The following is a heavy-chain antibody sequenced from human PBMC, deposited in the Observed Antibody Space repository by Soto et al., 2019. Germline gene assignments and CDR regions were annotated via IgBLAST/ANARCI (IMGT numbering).Heavy chain of an antibody. J-gene: IGHJ4*01. Sequence: EVQVLESGGTLAQPGGSLRLSCAASGFTFTNYAMSWVRQAPGKGLEWVSSISDSGDRIYYADSVKGRFTISRDNSRNTLFLELNSLRAEDTAVYFCAKDHISKGIYYFAYWGQGTLVSVSS. CDR3: AKDHISKGIYYFAY. CDR1: GFTFTNYA. CDR2: ISDSGDRI. V-gene: IGHV3-23*01.